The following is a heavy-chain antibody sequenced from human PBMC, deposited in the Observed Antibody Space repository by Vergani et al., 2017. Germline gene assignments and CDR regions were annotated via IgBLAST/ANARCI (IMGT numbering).Heavy chain of an antibody. CDR2: IYYSGST. J-gene: IGHJ4*02. CDR1: GGPISSYY. Sequence: QVQLQESGPGLVKPSETLSLTCTVSGGPISSYYWSWIRQPPGKGLEWIGYIYYSGSTNYNPSLKSRVTISVDTSKNQFSLKLSSVTAADTAVYYCARDRTGTKFDYWGQGTLVTVSS. D-gene: IGHD1-1*01. CDR3: ARDRTGTKFDY. V-gene: IGHV4-59*01.